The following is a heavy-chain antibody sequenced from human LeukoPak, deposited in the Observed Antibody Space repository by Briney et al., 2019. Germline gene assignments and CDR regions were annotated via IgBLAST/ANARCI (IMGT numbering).Heavy chain of an antibody. Sequence: PSETLSLTCTVSGGPISSGGYYWSWIRQHPGKGLEWIGYIYYSGSTYYNPSLKSRVTISLDTSKNQFSLNLRSVTAADTAVYYCARGQFQRDYWGQGTLVIVSS. CDR2: IYYSGST. J-gene: IGHJ4*02. CDR1: GGPISSGGYY. V-gene: IGHV4-31*03. CDR3: ARGQFQRDY.